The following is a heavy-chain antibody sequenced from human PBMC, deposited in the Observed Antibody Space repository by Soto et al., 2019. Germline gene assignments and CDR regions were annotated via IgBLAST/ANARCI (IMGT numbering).Heavy chain of an antibody. CDR2: IYSSGST. Sequence: SETLSLTCTASGASMSTYYWNLIRQAPGQGLEWIGYIYSSGSTNYNPSLKSRVAISIDTSKKQFSLNLTSVTAADTAVYYCARGGHVVVVTAAFDNWGHGTLVTVSS. CDR3: ARGGHVVVVTAAFDN. D-gene: IGHD2-21*02. V-gene: IGHV4-59*01. J-gene: IGHJ4*01. CDR1: GASMSTYY.